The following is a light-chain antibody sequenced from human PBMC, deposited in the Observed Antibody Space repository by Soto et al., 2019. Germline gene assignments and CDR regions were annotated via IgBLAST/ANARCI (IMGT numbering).Light chain of an antibody. CDR3: LQNHSLPPT. Sequence: DIHMTQSPSSLSASVGDGVTVTCRASQDIRNDLGWYQQKPGKAPKRLIYAASSLQSGVPSRFSGSGSETEFTLTISSLQPEDSATYYCLQNHSLPPTFGQGTKVEIK. CDR1: QDIRND. J-gene: IGKJ1*01. CDR2: AAS. V-gene: IGKV1-17*01.